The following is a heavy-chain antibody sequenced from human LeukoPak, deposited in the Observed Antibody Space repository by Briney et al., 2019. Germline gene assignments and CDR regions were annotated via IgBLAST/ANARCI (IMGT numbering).Heavy chain of an antibody. J-gene: IGHJ4*02. D-gene: IGHD3-9*01. CDR1: GYSISSGYY. V-gene: IGHV4-38-2*02. CDR3: ARGSDILTGYYNYYFDY. Sequence: SETLSLTCTVSGYSISSGYYWGWIRQPPGKGLEWIGEIYHSGSTNYNPSLKSRVTISVDKSKNQFSLKLSSVTAADTAVYYCARGSDILTGYYNYYFDYWGQGTLVAVSS. CDR2: IYHSGST.